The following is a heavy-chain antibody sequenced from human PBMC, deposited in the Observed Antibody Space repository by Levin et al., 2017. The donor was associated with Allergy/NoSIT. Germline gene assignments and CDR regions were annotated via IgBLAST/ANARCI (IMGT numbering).Heavy chain of an antibody. V-gene: IGHV1-69*04. CDR3: ARDCSSTSCYRPGCSGGSCYYYYGMDG. CDR2: IIPILGIA. J-gene: IGHJ6*02. Sequence: SVKVSCKASGGTFSSYTISWVRQAPGQGLEWMGRIIPILGIANYAQKFQGRVTITADKSTSTAYMELSSLRSEDTAVYYCARDCSSTSCYRPGCSGGSCYYYYGMDGWGQGTTVTVSS. D-gene: IGHD2-2*02. CDR1: GGTFSSYT.